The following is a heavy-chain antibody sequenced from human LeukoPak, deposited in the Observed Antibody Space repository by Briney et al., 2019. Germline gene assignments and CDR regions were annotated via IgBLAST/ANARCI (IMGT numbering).Heavy chain of an antibody. Sequence: GGSLRLYCAASGFTFSSYGMNWIRQAPGKGLEWVSYISNSGSTMYYADSVRGRFTISRDNAKNSLYLQMNSLRAEDTAVYYCARNFASWGQGTLVTVSS. J-gene: IGHJ4*02. CDR2: ISNSGSTM. CDR1: GFTFSSYG. V-gene: IGHV3-48*03. CDR3: ARNFAS.